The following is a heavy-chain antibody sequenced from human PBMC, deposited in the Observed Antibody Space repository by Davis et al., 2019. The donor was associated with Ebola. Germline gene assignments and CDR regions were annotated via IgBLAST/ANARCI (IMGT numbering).Heavy chain of an antibody. Sequence: GESLKISCAASGFTFSSYGMHWVRQAPGKGLEWVAVIWYDGSKKYYAESVKGRFTISRDNSKNTLYLQMNSLRAEDTAVYYCARGRKLKQLVMNDWGQGTLVTVSS. J-gene: IGHJ4*02. V-gene: IGHV3-33*08. CDR1: GFTFSSYG. D-gene: IGHD6-13*01. CDR3: ARGRKLKQLVMND. CDR2: IWYDGSKK.